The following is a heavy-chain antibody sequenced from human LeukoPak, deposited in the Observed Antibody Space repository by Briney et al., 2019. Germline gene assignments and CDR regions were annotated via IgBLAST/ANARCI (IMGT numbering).Heavy chain of an antibody. D-gene: IGHD3-10*01. V-gene: IGHV1-2*02. CDR3: ARDPALLWFGELSHYFDY. CDR2: INPNSGGT. Sequence: GASVKVSCKASGYTFTGYYMHWVRQAPGQGLEWMGWINPNSGGTNYEQKFQGRVTMTRDTSISTAYMELSRLRSDDTAVYYCARDPALLWFGELSHYFDYWGQGTLVTVSS. J-gene: IGHJ4*02. CDR1: GYTFTGYY.